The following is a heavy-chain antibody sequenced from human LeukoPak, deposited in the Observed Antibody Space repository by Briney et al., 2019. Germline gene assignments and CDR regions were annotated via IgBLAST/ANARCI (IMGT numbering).Heavy chain of an antibody. CDR1: GYSFTSYW. Sequence: GESLKISCKGSGYSFTSYWIGWVRQMPGKGLEWMGIIYPGDSDTRYSPSFQGQVTISADKSISTAYLQWSSLKASDTAMYYCARPSRGGTTLTYFDYWGQGTLVTVSS. D-gene: IGHD1-1*01. CDR2: IYPGDSDT. J-gene: IGHJ4*02. CDR3: ARPSRGGTTLTYFDY. V-gene: IGHV5-51*01.